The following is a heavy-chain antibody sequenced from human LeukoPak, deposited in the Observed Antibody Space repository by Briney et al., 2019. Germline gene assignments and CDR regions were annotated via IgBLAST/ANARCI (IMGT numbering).Heavy chain of an antibody. V-gene: IGHV1-8*03. J-gene: IGHJ4*02. CDR3: ARTNARKPNSGSYYRRSTVGTQKYYFDY. CDR2: MNPNSGNT. Sequence: GASVKVSCKASGYTFTSYDINWVRQATGQGLEWMGWMNPNSGNTGYAQKFQGRVTITRNTSISTAYMELSSLRSEDTAVYYCARTNARKPNSGSYYRRSTVGTQKYYFDYWGQGTLVTVSS. D-gene: IGHD3-10*01. CDR1: GYTFTSYD.